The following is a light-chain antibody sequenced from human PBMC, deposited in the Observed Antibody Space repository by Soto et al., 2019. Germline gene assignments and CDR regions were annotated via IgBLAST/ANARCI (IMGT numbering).Light chain of an antibody. CDR1: SSDVGGYNY. J-gene: IGLJ1*01. V-gene: IGLV2-11*01. Sequence: QSLLTQPRSVSGSAGQSVTISCTGTSSDVGGYNYVSWYQQHPGKAPKLMIYDVSKRPSGVPDRFSGSKSGNTASLTISGLQAEDEADYYCCSYAGSYTLYVFGTGTKVTVL. CDR3: CSYAGSYTLYV. CDR2: DVS.